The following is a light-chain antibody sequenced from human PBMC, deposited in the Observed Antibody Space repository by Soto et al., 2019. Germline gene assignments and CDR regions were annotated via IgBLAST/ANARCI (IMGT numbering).Light chain of an antibody. CDR2: DAS. V-gene: IGKV3-11*01. Sequence: EIVLTQSPATLSLSPGERATLSCRASQSVSSYLAWYQQKPGQAPRLLIYDASNRATGIPARFSGSGSGTDFTLTISSLQSEDSALYYCQQYNDWPLTFGQGTKVDIK. J-gene: IGKJ1*01. CDR1: QSVSSY. CDR3: QQYNDWPLT.